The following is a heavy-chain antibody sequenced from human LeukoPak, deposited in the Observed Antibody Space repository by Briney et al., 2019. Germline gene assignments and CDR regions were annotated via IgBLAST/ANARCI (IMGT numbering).Heavy chain of an antibody. D-gene: IGHD1-26*01. CDR1: GGSISSYY. CDR2: IYYSGST. Sequence: SETLSLTCTVSGGSISSYYWSWIRQPPGKGLEWIGYIYYSGSTNYNPSLKSRVTISVDTSKNQFPLKLSSVTAADTAVYYCARHLGRWELPDYWGQGTLVTVSS. CDR3: ARHLGRWELPDY. V-gene: IGHV4-59*08. J-gene: IGHJ4*02.